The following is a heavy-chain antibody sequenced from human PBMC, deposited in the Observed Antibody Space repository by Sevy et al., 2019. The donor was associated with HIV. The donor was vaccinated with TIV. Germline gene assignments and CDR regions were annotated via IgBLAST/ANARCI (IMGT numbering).Heavy chain of an antibody. Sequence: SETLCLTCSVSDGSMTNNNYYWAWIRRPPGKGLEWIGSVHYGGSTHYNPSFWGRVSISVDTSKRVVSLDLSSVTSADTAVYFCARNNSGHSFDFWGHGILVTVSS. CDR1: DGSMTNNNYY. CDR2: VHYGGST. J-gene: IGHJ4*01. CDR3: ARNNSGHSFDF. D-gene: IGHD6-19*01. V-gene: IGHV4-39*01.